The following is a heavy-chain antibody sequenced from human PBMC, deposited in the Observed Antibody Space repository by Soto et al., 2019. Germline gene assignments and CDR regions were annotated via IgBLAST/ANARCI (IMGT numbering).Heavy chain of an antibody. CDR1: CGSISSGDYY. V-gene: IGHV4-30-4*01. CDR2: IYYSGST. Sequence: SETLSLTCTVSCGSISSGDYYWSWIRQPPGKGLEWIGYIYYSGSTYYNPSLKSRVTISVDTSKNQFSLKLSSVTAADTAVYYCASRKSSPDFDYWGQGTLVTVSS. CDR3: ASRKSSPDFDY. D-gene: IGHD3-10*01. J-gene: IGHJ4*02.